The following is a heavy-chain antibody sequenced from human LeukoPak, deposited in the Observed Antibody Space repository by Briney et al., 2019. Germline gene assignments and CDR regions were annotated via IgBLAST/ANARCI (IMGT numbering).Heavy chain of an antibody. Sequence: GGSLRLSCTASGFTFDDYAMHWVRQPPGEGLEWVSAISWNGDTKAYADSVKGRFTISRDNAKNSLYLQMNSLRAEDTAFYYCAKARHWYTWGDYWGQGTLVTVSS. CDR3: AKARHWYTWGDY. CDR2: ISWNGDTK. V-gene: IGHV3-9*01. CDR1: GFTFDDYA. D-gene: IGHD6-13*01. J-gene: IGHJ4*02.